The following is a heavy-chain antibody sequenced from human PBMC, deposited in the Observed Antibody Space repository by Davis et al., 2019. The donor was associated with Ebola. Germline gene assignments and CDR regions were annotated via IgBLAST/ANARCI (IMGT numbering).Heavy chain of an antibody. CDR2: ISAYNGNT. J-gene: IGHJ4*02. Sequence: VSVKVSCKASGGTFSSYAISWVRQAPGQGLEWMGWISAYNGNTNYAQKLQGRVTMTTDTSTSTAYMELRSLRSDDTAVYYCARDLYSSSWFDYWGQGTLVTVSS. CDR1: GGTFSSYA. D-gene: IGHD6-13*01. CDR3: ARDLYSSSWFDY. V-gene: IGHV1-18*01.